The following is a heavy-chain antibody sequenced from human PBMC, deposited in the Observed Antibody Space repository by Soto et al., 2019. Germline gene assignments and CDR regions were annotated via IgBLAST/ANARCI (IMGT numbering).Heavy chain of an antibody. V-gene: IGHV3-48*01. CDR1: GFRFSDYS. J-gene: IGHJ4*02. D-gene: IGHD3-10*01. Sequence: GGSLRLSCAASGFRFSDYSMNWVRQAPGRGLEWVSYISSSSFTIHYADSVEGRFAISRDNAKNSLYLQMNSLRAEDTAVYYCARETYYYGSGSYSLGPPANDYWGQGTLVTV. CDR2: ISSSSFTI. CDR3: ARETYYYGSGSYSLGPPANDY.